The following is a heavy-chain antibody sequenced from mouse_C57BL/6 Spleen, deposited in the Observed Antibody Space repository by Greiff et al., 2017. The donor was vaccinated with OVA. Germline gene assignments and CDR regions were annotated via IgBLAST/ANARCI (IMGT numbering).Heavy chain of an antibody. D-gene: IGHD2-3*01. CDR2: ISSGGDYT. CDR3: TRDERLYDYAMDY. V-gene: IGHV5-9-1*02. J-gene: IGHJ4*01. Sequence: EVQLVESGEGLVKPGGSLKLSCAASGFTFSSYAMSWVRQTPEKRLEWVAYISSGGDYTYYADTVKGRFTISRDNARNTLYLQMSSLKSEDTAMYYCTRDERLYDYAMDYWGQGTSVTVSS. CDR1: GFTFSSYA.